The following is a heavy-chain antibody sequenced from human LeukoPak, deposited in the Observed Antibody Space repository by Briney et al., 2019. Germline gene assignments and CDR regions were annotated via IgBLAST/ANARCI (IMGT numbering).Heavy chain of an antibody. CDR2: ISWNSGSI. Sequence: GGSLRLSCAASGFTFDDYAMHWVRQAPGKGLEWVSGISWNSGSIGYADSVKGRFTISRDNAKNSLYLQMNSLRAEDTAVYYCAKVKQQPENWYFDLWGRGTLVTVSS. CDR1: GFTFDDYA. CDR3: AKVKQQPENWYFDL. D-gene: IGHD6-13*01. J-gene: IGHJ2*01. V-gene: IGHV3-9*01.